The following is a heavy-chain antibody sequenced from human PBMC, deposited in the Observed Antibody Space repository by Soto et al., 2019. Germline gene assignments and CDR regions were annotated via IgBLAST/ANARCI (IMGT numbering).Heavy chain of an antibody. CDR1: GGSISSGGYS. J-gene: IGHJ6*02. CDR2: IYHSGST. V-gene: IGHV4-30-2*02. Sequence: SETLSLTCAVSGGSISSGGYSWSWIRQPPGKGLEWIGYIYHSGSTYYNPSLKSRVTISVDTSKNQFSLKLSSVTAADTAVYYCARRGGGYSGYGLPGPPYYYGMDVWGQGTTVTVSS. CDR3: ARRGGGYSGYGLPGPPYYYGMDV. D-gene: IGHD5-12*01.